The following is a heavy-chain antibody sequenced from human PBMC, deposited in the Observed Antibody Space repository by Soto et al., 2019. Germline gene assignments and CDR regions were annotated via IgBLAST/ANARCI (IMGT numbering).Heavy chain of an antibody. V-gene: IGHV1-2*02. CDR1: GYTFTGYY. Sequence: EASVKVSCKASGYTFTGYYMHWVRQAPGQGLEWMGWINPNSGGTNYAQKFQGRVTMTRDTSISTAYMELSRLRSDDTAVYYCARALLICRRFREDRRLAAADWFDPWGQGTLVTVSS. CDR2: INPNSGGT. D-gene: IGHD6-13*01. CDR3: ARALLICRRFREDRRLAAADWFDP. J-gene: IGHJ5*02.